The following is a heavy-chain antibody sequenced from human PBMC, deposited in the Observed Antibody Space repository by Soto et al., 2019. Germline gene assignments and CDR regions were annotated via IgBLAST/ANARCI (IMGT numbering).Heavy chain of an antibody. J-gene: IGHJ4*02. CDR2: IIPMLGMS. CDR1: GDTFNFYT. CDR3: ATNYGSGSTHFDY. V-gene: IGHV1-69*02. Sequence: QVQLVQSGAEVKKPGSSVRVSCTASGDTFNFYTISWVRQVPGQGPEWMGRIIPMLGMSNYAQKFQCRVTIMADKSTSTVCMNLSGLTSEDTAVYYCATNYGSGSTHFDYWGQGTLVTVSS. D-gene: IGHD3-10*01.